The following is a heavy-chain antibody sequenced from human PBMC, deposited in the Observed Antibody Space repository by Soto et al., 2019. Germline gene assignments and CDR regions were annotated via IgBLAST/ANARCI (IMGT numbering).Heavy chain of an antibody. D-gene: IGHD2-15*01. J-gene: IGHJ3*02. Sequence: GGSLRLSCAASGFTFSSYAMSWVRQAPGKGLEWVSAISGSGGSTYYADSVKGRFTISRDNSKNTLYLQMNSLRAEDTAVYYCAKDRRGYCSGGSCYQGGAFDIWGQGTMVTVSS. V-gene: IGHV3-23*01. CDR1: GFTFSSYA. CDR2: ISGSGGST. CDR3: AKDRRGYCSGGSCYQGGAFDI.